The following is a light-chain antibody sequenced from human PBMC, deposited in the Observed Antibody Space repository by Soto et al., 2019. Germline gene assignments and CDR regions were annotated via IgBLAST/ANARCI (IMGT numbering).Light chain of an antibody. J-gene: IGKJ2*03. CDR3: QQYGSSPFG. CDR1: QSVSSSY. Sequence: EIVLTQSPGTLSLSPGERATLSCRASQSVSSSYLAWYQQKPGQAPRLLIYGASSRATGIPDRFSGSVSGTDFTLTISRLEPEDFAVYYCQQYGSSPFGFGQGTKLEI. V-gene: IGKV3-20*01. CDR2: GAS.